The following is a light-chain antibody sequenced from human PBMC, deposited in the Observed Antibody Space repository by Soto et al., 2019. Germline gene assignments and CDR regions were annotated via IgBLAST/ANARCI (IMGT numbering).Light chain of an antibody. CDR3: QQSYGTPIT. V-gene: IGKV1-39*01. CDR2: VAS. CDR1: QSISRY. J-gene: IGKJ5*01. Sequence: DIHITHSPSSLSSSVLYIFTITCRASQSISRYLNWYQQKPGKAPNLLIYVASSLQSEVPSRFSGSGSGTDFTLTITSLQPEDFATYYCQQSYGTPITFGQGTRLEIK.